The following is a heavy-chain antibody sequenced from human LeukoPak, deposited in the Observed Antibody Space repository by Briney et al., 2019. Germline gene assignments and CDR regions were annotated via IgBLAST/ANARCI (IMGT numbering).Heavy chain of an antibody. CDR1: AGTFISYA. CDR2: IIPIFDSA. V-gene: IGHV1-69*13. Sequence: GASVKVSCKASAGTFISYAISCLRHAPGQGLEWMIGIIPIFDSANYAQKFQSRVTITADESTSTAYVELSSLRSEDTSGYYCATRPPSPYRSYGSGPHCDYGMDVWGKRTTVTVSS. J-gene: IGHJ6*04. CDR3: ATRPPSPYRSYGSGPHCDYGMDV. D-gene: IGHD3-10*01.